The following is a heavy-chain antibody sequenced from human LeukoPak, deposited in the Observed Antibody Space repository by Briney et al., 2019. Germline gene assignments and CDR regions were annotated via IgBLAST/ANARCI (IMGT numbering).Heavy chain of an antibody. CDR1: GFTFSSYA. CDR2: ISYDGSNK. D-gene: IGHD4-17*01. J-gene: IGHJ6*02. V-gene: IGHV3-30-3*01. Sequence: PGGSLRLSCAASGFTFSSYAMHWVRQAPGKGLEWVAVISYDGSNKYYADSVKGRFTISRDNSKNTLYLQMNSLRAEDTAVYYCARAVDYGDYRLDYYGMDVWGQGTTVTVSS. CDR3: ARAVDYGDYRLDYYGMDV.